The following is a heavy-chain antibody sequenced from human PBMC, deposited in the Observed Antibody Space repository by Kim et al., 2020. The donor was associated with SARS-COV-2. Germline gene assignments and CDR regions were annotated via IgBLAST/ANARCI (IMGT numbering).Heavy chain of an antibody. J-gene: IGHJ4*02. V-gene: IGHV3-30*01. D-gene: IGHD3-22*01. CDR3: ARDRYYDSSGPDY. Sequence: SADSVKGRFTISRDNSKNTLYLQMNSLRAEDTAVYYCARDRYYDSSGPDYWGQGTLVTVSS.